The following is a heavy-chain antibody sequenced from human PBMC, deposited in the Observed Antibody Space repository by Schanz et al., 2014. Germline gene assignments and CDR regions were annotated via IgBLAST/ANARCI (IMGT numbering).Heavy chain of an antibody. J-gene: IGHJ4*02. CDR2: IKRDGSEK. V-gene: IGHV3-7*05. CDR1: GFSFSTYW. Sequence: EVQLVQSGGGLVQPGGSLRLSCAASGFSFSTYWMSWVRQAPGKGLEWVANIKRDGSEKNYLDSVKGRFTISRDSSKNALYLQMNSLRPEDTAIYYWAKNQYDDVDLSSFYFDFWGQGTLVTVSS. D-gene: IGHD3-10*02. CDR3: AKNQYDDVDLSSFYFDF.